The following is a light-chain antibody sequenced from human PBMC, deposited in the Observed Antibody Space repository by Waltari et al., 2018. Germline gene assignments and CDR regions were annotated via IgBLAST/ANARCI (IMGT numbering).Light chain of an antibody. V-gene: IGLV2-18*02. CDR2: EVN. CDR3: SSYTTSDTLI. J-gene: IGLJ2*01. Sequence: QSALKQPPSVSGSPGQSVTTSCAGTSSDVGCCNRVSWYQQPPGSAPKLRIFEVNNRPSGVPYRFSGSIFGNTASLTISGLQAEDEADYYCSSYTTSDTLIFGGGTKLTVL. CDR1: SSDVGCCNR.